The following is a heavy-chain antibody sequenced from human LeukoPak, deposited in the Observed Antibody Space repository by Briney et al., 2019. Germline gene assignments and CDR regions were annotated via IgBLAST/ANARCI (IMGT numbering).Heavy chain of an antibody. CDR1: GFTFSSYA. CDR2: ISYDGSNK. D-gene: IGHD5-24*01. CDR3: ARGLGRRWLQPLDY. J-gene: IGHJ4*02. Sequence: GGSLRLSCAASGFTFSSYAMHWVRQAPGKGLEWVAVISYDGSNKYYADSVKGRFTISRDNSKNTLYLQMNSLRAEDTAVYYCARGLGRRWLQPLDYWGQGTLVTVSS. V-gene: IGHV3-30*04.